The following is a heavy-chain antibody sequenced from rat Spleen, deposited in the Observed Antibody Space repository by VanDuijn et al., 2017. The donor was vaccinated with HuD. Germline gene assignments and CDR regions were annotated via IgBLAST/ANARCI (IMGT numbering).Heavy chain of an antibody. Sequence: EVQLVESGGGLVQPGRSMKLSCAASGFTFSNYYMAWVRQAPTKGLEWVASISTGGGNTYSRDSVKGRFTISRDNAKSTLYLQMDSLRSEDTATYYCARHRYKRTVAAVDYWGQGVMVTVSS. D-gene: IGHD1-8*01. CDR1: GFTFSNYY. CDR3: ARHRYKRTVAAVDY. CDR2: ISTGGGNT. J-gene: IGHJ2*01. V-gene: IGHV5-25*01.